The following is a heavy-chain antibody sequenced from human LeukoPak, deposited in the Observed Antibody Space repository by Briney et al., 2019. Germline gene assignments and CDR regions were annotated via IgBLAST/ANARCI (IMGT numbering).Heavy chain of an antibody. Sequence: PSETLSLTCAVYSGSFSGYYWSWIRQPPGKGLEWIGEINHSGSTNYNPSLKSRVTISVDTSKNQFSLKLSSVTAADTAVYYCASTRRGYSYGYATGSYYYYYMDAWGKGTTVTISS. J-gene: IGHJ6*03. V-gene: IGHV4-34*01. D-gene: IGHD5-18*01. CDR2: INHSGST. CDR3: ASTRRGYSYGYATGSYYYYYMDA. CDR1: SGSFSGYY.